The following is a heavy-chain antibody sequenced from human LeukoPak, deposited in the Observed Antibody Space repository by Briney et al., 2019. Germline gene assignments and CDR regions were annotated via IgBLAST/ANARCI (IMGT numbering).Heavy chain of an antibody. J-gene: IGHJ4*02. D-gene: IGHD3-10*01. CDR2: ISWNSGSI. Sequence: GGSLRLSCAASGFTFDDYAMHWVRQAPGKGLEWVSGISWNSGSIGYADSVKGRFTISRDNAKNSLYLQMISLRAEDTALYYCAKARWRFSSYFIFDYWGQGTLVTVSS. CDR3: AKARWRFSSYFIFDY. V-gene: IGHV3-9*01. CDR1: GFTFDDYA.